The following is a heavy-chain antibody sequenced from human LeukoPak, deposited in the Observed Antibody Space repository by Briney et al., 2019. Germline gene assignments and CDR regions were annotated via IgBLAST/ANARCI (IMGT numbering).Heavy chain of an antibody. V-gene: IGHV4-34*01. CDR2: INHSGST. D-gene: IGHD3-10*01. CDR1: GGSFSGYY. CDR3: ARDRVTMVRGVTNWFDP. Sequence: PSETLSLTCAVYGGSFSGYYWSWIRQPPGKGLEWIGEINHSGSTYYNPSLKSRVTISVDTSKNQFSLKLSSVTAADTAVYYCARDRVTMVRGVTNWFDPWGQGTLVTVSS. J-gene: IGHJ5*02.